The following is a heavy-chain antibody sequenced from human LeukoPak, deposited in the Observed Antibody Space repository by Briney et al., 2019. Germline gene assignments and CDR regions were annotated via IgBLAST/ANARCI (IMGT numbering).Heavy chain of an antibody. CDR1: GGTFSSYA. J-gene: IGHJ4*02. D-gene: IGHD2-2*01. CDR3: AKEEDWVVPAATFDY. V-gene: IGHV3-23*01. CDR2: ISGSGGST. Sequence: ASVKVSCKASGGTFSSYAMSWVRQAPGKGLEWVSAISGSGGSTYYADSVKGRFTISRDNSKNTLYLQMNSLRAEDTAVYYCAKEEDWVVPAATFDYWGQGTLVTVSS.